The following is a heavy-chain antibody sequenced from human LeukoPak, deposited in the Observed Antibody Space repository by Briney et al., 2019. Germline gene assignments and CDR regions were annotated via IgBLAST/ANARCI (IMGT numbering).Heavy chain of an antibody. CDR1: GYTFTSYY. D-gene: IGHD6-13*01. Sequence: GASVKVSCKASGYTFTSYYMHWVRQAPGQGLEWMGIINPSGGSTSYAQKFQGRVTMTRDTSTSTAYMELSSLRSEDTAVYYCARENRQQPFDYWGQGTLVTVSS. J-gene: IGHJ4*02. CDR2: INPSGGST. V-gene: IGHV1-46*01. CDR3: ARENRQQPFDY.